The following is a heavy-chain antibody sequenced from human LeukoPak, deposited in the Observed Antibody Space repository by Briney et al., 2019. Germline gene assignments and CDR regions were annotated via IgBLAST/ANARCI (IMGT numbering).Heavy chain of an antibody. D-gene: IGHD3-22*01. V-gene: IGHV5-51*01. CDR2: IYPGDSHT. J-gene: IGHJ4*02. Sequence: GESLKISCQGSGYSFSSYWSNGVRQMPGKGREWVGIIYPGDSHTRYNPSFQGQVTISADKSISTAYLQWNSLKASDTALYYCARGNHYLDTSGSPFDYWGQGTLVTVSS. CDR1: GYSFSSYW. CDR3: ARGNHYLDTSGSPFDY.